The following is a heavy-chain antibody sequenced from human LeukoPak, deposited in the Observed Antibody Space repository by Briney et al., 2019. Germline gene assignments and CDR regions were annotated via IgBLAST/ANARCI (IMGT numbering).Heavy chain of an antibody. J-gene: IGHJ4*02. V-gene: IGHV1-2*06. Sequence: ASVKVSCKASGYTFTGYYMHWVRQAPGQGLEWVGRINPNSGGTNYAQKFQGRVTMTRDTSISTAYMELSRLRSDDTAVYYCARARNYCSGGSCYYFDYWGQGTLVTVSS. D-gene: IGHD2-15*01. CDR3: ARARNYCSGGSCYYFDY. CDR1: GYTFTGYY. CDR2: INPNSGGT.